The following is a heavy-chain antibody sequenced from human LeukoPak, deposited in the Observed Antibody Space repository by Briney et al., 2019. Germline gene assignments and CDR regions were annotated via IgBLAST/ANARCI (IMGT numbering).Heavy chain of an antibody. CDR2: IYNSETT. V-gene: IGHV4-59*01. CDR3: ARVVYSHYWPEGMDV. J-gene: IGHJ6*02. CDR1: GDSISNYY. Sequence: SETLSLTCTVSGDSISNYYWSWIRQPPGKGLEWIGYIYNSETTNYNPSLESRVTISEDTSKNQFSLMLTSVTAADTAVYYCARVVYSHYWPEGMDVWGQGTTVTVSS. D-gene: IGHD4-11*01.